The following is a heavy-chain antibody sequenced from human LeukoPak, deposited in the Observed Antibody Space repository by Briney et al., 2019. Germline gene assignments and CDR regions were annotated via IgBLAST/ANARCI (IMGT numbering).Heavy chain of an antibody. V-gene: IGHV1-3*03. D-gene: IGHD1-26*01. J-gene: IGHJ3*02. CDR3: ARHIGSPYDAFDI. CDR2: INAGNGNT. CDR1: GYTFTSYA. Sequence: ASVKVSCKASGYTFTSYAMHWVRQAPGQRLEWMGWINAGNGNTKYSQEFQGRVTITRDTSASTAYMELSSLRSEDMAVYYCARHIGSPYDAFDIWGQGTMVTVSS.